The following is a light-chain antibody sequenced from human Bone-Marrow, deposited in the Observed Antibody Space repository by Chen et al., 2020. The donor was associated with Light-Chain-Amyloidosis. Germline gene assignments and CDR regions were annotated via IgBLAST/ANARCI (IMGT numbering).Light chain of an antibody. V-gene: IGLV3-21*02. CDR2: DDS. CDR3: QVWDRSSDRPV. CDR1: NIGSTS. J-gene: IGLJ3*02. Sequence: SYVLTQPSSVSVSPGQTATIACGGNNIGSTSVHWYQQTPGQAPLLVVYDDSDRPSGIPERVAGANTGNTATLTIIRVEAGEEVVYYCQVWDRSSDRPVFGGGTKLTVL.